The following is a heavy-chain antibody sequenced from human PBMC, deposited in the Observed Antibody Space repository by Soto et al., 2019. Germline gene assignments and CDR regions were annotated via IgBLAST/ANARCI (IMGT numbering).Heavy chain of an antibody. J-gene: IGHJ4*02. D-gene: IGHD1-26*01. Sequence: QVHLVESGGGVVQPGTSLRLSCAASGFIFSDFGMHWVCQTPGRGLEWVADISDDGSEENYADSVKGRFTISRDNSNNTLYLEMGSLRAEDTAVYYCARQSDGWEHYYLVYWGQGTLLTVSS. CDR3: ARQSDGWEHYYLVY. V-gene: IGHV3-30*03. CDR1: GFIFSDFG. CDR2: ISDDGSEE.